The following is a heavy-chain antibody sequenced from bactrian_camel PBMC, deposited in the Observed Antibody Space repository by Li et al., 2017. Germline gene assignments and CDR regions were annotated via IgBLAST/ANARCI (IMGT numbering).Heavy chain of an antibody. D-gene: IGHD3*01. J-gene: IGHJ4*01. V-gene: IGHV3S1*01. CDR3: AGRTDGNCGVWYLTTTSAFQY. CDR1: GYTYNRNC. Sequence: HVQLVESGGGSVQAGGSLRLSCEASGYTYNRNCMAWFRQAPGKEREGVAAIVTGGGNTYYAGSVDGRFTISQDNAKNTVYLQMSSLKPEDTAMYYCAGRTDGNCGVWYLTTTSAFQYWGQGTQVTVS. CDR2: IVTGGGNT.